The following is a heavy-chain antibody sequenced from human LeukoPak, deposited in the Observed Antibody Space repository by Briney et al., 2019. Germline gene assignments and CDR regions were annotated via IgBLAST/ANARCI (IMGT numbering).Heavy chain of an antibody. V-gene: IGHV3-49*04. J-gene: IGHJ4*02. CDR3: TRAAYSSSWYYFDY. D-gene: IGHD6-13*01. Sequence: GGSLRLSCTASGFTFGDYAMSWVRQAPGKGLEWVGFNRSKAYGGTTEYAASVKGRFTISRDDSKSIAYLQMNSLKTEDTAVYYCTRAAYSSSWYYFDYWGQGTLVTVSS. CDR2: NRSKAYGGTT. CDR1: GFTFGDYA.